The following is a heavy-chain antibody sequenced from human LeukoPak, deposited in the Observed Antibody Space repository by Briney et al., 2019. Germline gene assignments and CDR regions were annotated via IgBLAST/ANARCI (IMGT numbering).Heavy chain of an antibody. CDR2: ISDSGGST. V-gene: IGHV3-64D*09. Sequence: GGSLRLSCSASGFPFSSYAMHWVRQAPGKGLESVSAISDSGGSTYYADSVKGRFTISRDNSKNTLYLQMSSLRAEDTAVYFCVRGYSFGPYGMDVWGQGTTVTVSS. CDR3: VRGYSFGPYGMDV. D-gene: IGHD2-15*01. CDR1: GFPFSSYA. J-gene: IGHJ6*02.